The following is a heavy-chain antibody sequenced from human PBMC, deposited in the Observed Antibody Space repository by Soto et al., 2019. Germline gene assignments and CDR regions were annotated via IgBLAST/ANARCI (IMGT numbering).Heavy chain of an antibody. D-gene: IGHD2-15*01. CDR1: GFSLSTSGVG. Sequence: QITLKESGPTLVKPTQTLTLTCTFSGFSLSTSGVGVGWIRQPPGKALEWLALIYWDDDKRYSPSLKSSLTINKETSKNRAVHTRTNMDPVDTPTYYYAHRWVQNGGGRCSYYFDYWGQGTLVTVSS. J-gene: IGHJ4*02. CDR2: IYWDDDK. V-gene: IGHV2-5*02. CDR3: AHRWVQNGGGRCSYYFDY.